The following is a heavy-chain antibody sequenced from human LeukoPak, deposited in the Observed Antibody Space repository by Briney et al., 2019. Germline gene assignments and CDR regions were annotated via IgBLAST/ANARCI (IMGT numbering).Heavy chain of an antibody. D-gene: IGHD2-15*01. Sequence: GGSLRLSCAGSGFIFSDHYIDWVRQAPGKGLEWVGRIRNKANSYTTDYAASVKGRFSISRDDSENSVYLEMNSLKIEDSAVFYCTSGYCSGGSCYSSGGDYWGQGTLVTVSS. CDR1: GFIFSDHY. V-gene: IGHV3-72*01. CDR3: TSGYCSGGSCYSSGGDY. J-gene: IGHJ4*02. CDR2: IRNKANSYTT.